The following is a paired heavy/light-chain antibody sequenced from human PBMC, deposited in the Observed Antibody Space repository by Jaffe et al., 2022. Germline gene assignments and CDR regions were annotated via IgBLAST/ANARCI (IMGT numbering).Heavy chain of an antibody. CDR2: IIPIFGTA. Sequence: QVQLVQSGAEVKKPGSSVKVSCKASGGTFSSYAISWVRQAPGQGLEWMGGIIPIFGTANYAQKFQGRVTITADESTSTAYMELSSLRSEDTAVYYCARTYYDFWSGYYTRYYYYYMDVWGKGTTVTVSS. J-gene: IGHJ6*03. CDR3: ARTYYDFWSGYYTRYYYYYMDV. V-gene: IGHV1-69*01. CDR1: GGTFSSYA. D-gene: IGHD3-3*01.
Light chain of an antibody. Sequence: QSALTQPASVSGSPGQSITISCTGTSSDVGGYNYVSWYQQHPGKAPKLMIYEVSNRPSGVSNRFSGSKSGNTASLTISGLQAEDEADYYCSSYTSSSTPLVFGGGTKLTVL. CDR2: EVS. CDR3: SSYTSSSTPLV. V-gene: IGLV2-14*01. CDR1: SSDVGGYNY. J-gene: IGLJ3*02.